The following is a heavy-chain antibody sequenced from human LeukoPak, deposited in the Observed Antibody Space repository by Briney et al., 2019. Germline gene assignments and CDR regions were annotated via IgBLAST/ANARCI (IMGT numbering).Heavy chain of an antibody. CDR1: GFTVSSNY. CDR2: IYSGDTT. V-gene: IGHV3-66*01. D-gene: IGHD1-26*01. J-gene: IGHJ4*02. Sequence: GGSLRLSCAASGFTVSSNYMSWVRQAPGKGLEWVSVIYSGDTTYYADSVKDRFTISRDNSKNTLYLQMNSLRVEDTAMYYCARGSGSSDSPWDYWGRGTLVTVSS. CDR3: ARGSGSSDSPWDY.